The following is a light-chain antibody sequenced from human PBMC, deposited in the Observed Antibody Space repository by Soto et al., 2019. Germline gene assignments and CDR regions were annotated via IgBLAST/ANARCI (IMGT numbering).Light chain of an antibody. Sequence: QSALTQPRSLSGSPGRSVTISCTGTSNDVGGYNFVSWYQQHPGKVPKLIIYDVSIRPSGVPDRFSASKSGITASLTISGPQAEDEADYYCCSYVGSDSSFVFGSGTKVTVL. CDR2: DVS. V-gene: IGLV2-11*01. J-gene: IGLJ1*01. CDR3: CSYVGSDSSFV. CDR1: SNDVGGYNF.